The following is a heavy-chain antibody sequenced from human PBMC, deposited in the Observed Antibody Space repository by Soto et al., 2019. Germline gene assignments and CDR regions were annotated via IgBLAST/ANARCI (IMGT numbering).Heavy chain of an antibody. V-gene: IGHV3-23*01. Sequence: EVQLLESGGKLVQPGGSLTLSCAASGFTFSTYAMAWVRQAPGKGLEWVSGVSASGLNTDYADPVKGRFYISRDNSKNTGSLPMNRLRAEDTALYYRAKDRPRRTSGYFFEYWGQGTRVTVSS. J-gene: IGHJ4*02. CDR1: GFTFSTYA. D-gene: IGHD1-1*01. CDR2: VSASGLNT. CDR3: AKDRPRRTSGYFFEY.